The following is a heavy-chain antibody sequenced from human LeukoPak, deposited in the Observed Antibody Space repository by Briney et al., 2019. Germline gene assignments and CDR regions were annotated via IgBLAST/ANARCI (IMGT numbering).Heavy chain of an antibody. CDR3: ARDRRESSKANDAFDI. CDR1: GGSISIYY. Sequence: TSQTLSLTCSVSGGSISIYYWSWIRQTPGRRLERIGYIYYTGATSYNPSLESRVTISIDTSKRQLPLELRSVTAADTAVYLCARDRRESSKANDAFDIWGQGTMVTVSS. D-gene: IGHD4-11*01. CDR2: IYYTGAT. J-gene: IGHJ3*02. V-gene: IGHV4-59*01.